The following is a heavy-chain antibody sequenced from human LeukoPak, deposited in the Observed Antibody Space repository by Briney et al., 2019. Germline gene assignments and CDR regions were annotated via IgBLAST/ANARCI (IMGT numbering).Heavy chain of an antibody. Sequence: SETLSLTCTVSGGSIISSDYHWGWVRQPPGKGLEWIGTISYSGNTDYNPSLRSRVTISVDTSNNQFSLRLGSVTAADTAVYHCARHCCSSPAKRVFDIWGQGTMVTVSS. D-gene: IGHD2-2*01. CDR3: ARHCCSSPAKRVFDI. V-gene: IGHV4-39*01. CDR1: GGSIISSDYH. J-gene: IGHJ3*02. CDR2: ISYSGNT.